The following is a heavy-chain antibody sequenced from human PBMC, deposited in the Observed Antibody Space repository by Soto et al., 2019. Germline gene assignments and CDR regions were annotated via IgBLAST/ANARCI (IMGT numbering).Heavy chain of an antibody. CDR2: ISSSSSYI. V-gene: IGHV3-21*01. D-gene: IGHD2-2*01. CDR3: ARDHSPHYCSSTSCRSYYYYYYGMDV. Sequence: GGSLRLSCAASGFTFSSYSMNWVRQAPGKGLEWVSSISSSSSYIYYADSVKGRFTISRDNAKNSLYLQMNSLRAEDTAVYYCARDHSPHYCSSTSCRSYYYYYYGMDVWGQGTTVTVSS. J-gene: IGHJ6*02. CDR1: GFTFSSYS.